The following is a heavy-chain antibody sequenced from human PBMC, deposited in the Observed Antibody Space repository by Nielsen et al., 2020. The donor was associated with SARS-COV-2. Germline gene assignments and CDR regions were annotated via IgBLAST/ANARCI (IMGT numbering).Heavy chain of an antibody. J-gene: IGHJ6*02. CDR1: GFSFNGSA. CDR3: AKGGDDARILGMDV. V-gene: IGHV3-73*01. Sequence: GESLKISCAASGFSFNGSAMHWVRQASGKGLEWVGRIRSKANSYATAYGESAKGRSTISRDDLKSTAYLQMNSLKTEDTAVYYCAKGGDDARILGMDVWGQGTTVTVSS. D-gene: IGHD1-1*01. CDR2: IRSKANSYAT.